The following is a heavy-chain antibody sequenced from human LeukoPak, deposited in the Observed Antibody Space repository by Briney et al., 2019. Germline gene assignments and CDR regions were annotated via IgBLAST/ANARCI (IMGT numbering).Heavy chain of an antibody. V-gene: IGHV1-2*02. CDR3: ARAATESQLALVNWFDP. J-gene: IGHJ5*02. Sequence: ASVKVSCKASGYTFTGYYMHWVRQAPGQGLEWMGWINPNSGGTNYAQKFQGRVTMTRDTSISTAYMELSRLRSDDTAVYYCARAATESQLALVNWFDPRGQGTLVTVSS. CDR2: INPNSGGT. D-gene: IGHD6-13*01. CDR1: GYTFTGYY.